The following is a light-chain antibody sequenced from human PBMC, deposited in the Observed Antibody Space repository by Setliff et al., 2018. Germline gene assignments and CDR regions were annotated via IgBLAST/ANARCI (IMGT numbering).Light chain of an antibody. CDR1: SSNIGSKT. Sequence: QSVLTQPPSASGTPGQRVTISCSGSSSNIGSKTVNWYQQLPGTAPKLLISQDSQRPSGVPDRFSGSKSGTSASLAISGLQSEDEADYYCAAWDVSLNEVVFGGGTQVTVL. CDR2: QDS. J-gene: IGLJ2*01. V-gene: IGLV1-44*01. CDR3: AAWDVSLNEVV.